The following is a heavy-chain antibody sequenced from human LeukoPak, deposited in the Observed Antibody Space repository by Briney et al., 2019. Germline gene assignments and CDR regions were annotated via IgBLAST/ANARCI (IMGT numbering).Heavy chain of an antibody. CDR3: ARDRPGYCSSTSCLHYYYYYMDV. Sequence: SETLSLTCTVSDGSISSYYWSWIRQPAGKGLEWIGRIYTSGSTNYNPSLKSRVTMSVDTSKNQFSLKLSSVTAADTAVYYCARDRPGYCSSTSCLHYYYYYMDVWGKGTTVTISS. CDR2: IYTSGST. CDR1: DGSISSYY. J-gene: IGHJ6*03. V-gene: IGHV4-4*07. D-gene: IGHD2-2*01.